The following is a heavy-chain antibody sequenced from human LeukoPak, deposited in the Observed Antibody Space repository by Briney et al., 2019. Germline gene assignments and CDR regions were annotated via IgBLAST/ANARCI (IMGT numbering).Heavy chain of an antibody. V-gene: IGHV4-59*01. Sequence: PETLSLTCTVSGGSISSYYWSWIRQPPGKGLEWIGYIYYSGSTNYNPSLKSRVTISVDTSKNQFSLKLSSVTAADTAVYYCAADSSSFWFDPWGQGTLVTVSS. D-gene: IGHD6-13*01. CDR2: IYYSGST. CDR1: GGSISSYY. J-gene: IGHJ5*02. CDR3: AADSSSFWFDP.